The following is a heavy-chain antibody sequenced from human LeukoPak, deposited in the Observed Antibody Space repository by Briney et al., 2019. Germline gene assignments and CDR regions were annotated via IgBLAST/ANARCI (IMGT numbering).Heavy chain of an antibody. D-gene: IGHD6-19*01. CDR2: ISYDGSNK. Sequence: GGSLRLSCAASGFTFSSYGMHWVRQAPGKGLEWVAVISYDGSNKYYADSVKGRFTISRDNSKSRLYLQMNSLRAEDTAVYYCAKDSVGGQWLPEDGYCQHWGQGTLVTVSS. CDR1: GFTFSSYG. V-gene: IGHV3-30*18. CDR3: AKDSVGGQWLPEDGYCQH. J-gene: IGHJ1*01.